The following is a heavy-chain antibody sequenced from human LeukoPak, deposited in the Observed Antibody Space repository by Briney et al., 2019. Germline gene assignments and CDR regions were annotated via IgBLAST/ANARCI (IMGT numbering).Heavy chain of an antibody. Sequence: GESLQISCKGSGYSFPNYWIGWARQLPGKGLEWMGIIYPGDSHTRYSPSFQDQVTISVDKSISTAYLQWSSLKASDTAMYYCARGPYAYTSSATLGSYNWFDPWGQGSLVTVSA. D-gene: IGHD2-2*02. CDR2: IYPGDSHT. CDR3: ARGPYAYTSSATLGSYNWFDP. V-gene: IGHV5-51*01. J-gene: IGHJ5*02. CDR1: GYSFPNYW.